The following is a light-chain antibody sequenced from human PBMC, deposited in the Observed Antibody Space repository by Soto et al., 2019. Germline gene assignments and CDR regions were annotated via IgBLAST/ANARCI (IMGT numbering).Light chain of an antibody. V-gene: IGKV3D-15*01. Sequence: EIVLTQSPSTLSLSPGERATLSCRASQSINRHLAWYRQKPGQAPRLLIYDASNRATGIPARFSGSGSGTEFTLTISSLQSEDFAVYYCQQYNDWPPWTFGQGTKVGIK. CDR2: DAS. J-gene: IGKJ1*01. CDR1: QSINRH. CDR3: QQYNDWPPWT.